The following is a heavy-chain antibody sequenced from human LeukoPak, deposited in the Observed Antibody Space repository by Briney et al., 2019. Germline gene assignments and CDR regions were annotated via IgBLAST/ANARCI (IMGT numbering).Heavy chain of an antibody. Sequence: SETLSLTGAVYGGSFSGYYWSWIRQPPGKGLEWIGEINHSGSTNYNPSLKSRVTISVDTSKNQFSLKLSSVTAADTAVYYCARGRYSGSWYYFDYWGQGTLVTVSS. CDR3: ARGRYSGSWYYFDY. CDR1: GGSFSGYY. CDR2: INHSGST. D-gene: IGHD6-13*01. V-gene: IGHV4-34*01. J-gene: IGHJ4*02.